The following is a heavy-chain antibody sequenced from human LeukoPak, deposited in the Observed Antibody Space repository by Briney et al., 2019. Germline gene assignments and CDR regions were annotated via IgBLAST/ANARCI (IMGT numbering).Heavy chain of an antibody. Sequence: SETLSLTCTVSGGSISSSSYYWGWIRQPPGKGLEWIGSIYYSRSTYYNPSLKSRVTISVDTSKNQFSLKLSSLTAADTAVYYCARGVTMVVVVIHDWYFDLWGRGTLVTVSS. CDR1: GGSISSSSYY. CDR2: IYYSRST. D-gene: IGHD3-22*01. V-gene: IGHV4-39*01. CDR3: ARGVTMVVVVIHDWYFDL. J-gene: IGHJ2*01.